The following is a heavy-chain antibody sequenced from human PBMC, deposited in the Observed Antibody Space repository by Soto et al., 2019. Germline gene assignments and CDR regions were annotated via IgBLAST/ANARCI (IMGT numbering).Heavy chain of an antibody. Sequence: XGSLRLSCAASGFTVSSNYMSWVRQALGKGLEWVSVIYSDGSTYYADSVKGRFTISRDNSKNMLYLQMNSLRAEDTAVYYCARDRSGSSGYYGLDAWGQGSTVTVSS. J-gene: IGHJ6*02. CDR1: GFTVSSNY. CDR2: IYSDGST. CDR3: ARDRSGSSGYYGLDA. D-gene: IGHD3-10*01. V-gene: IGHV3-53*01.